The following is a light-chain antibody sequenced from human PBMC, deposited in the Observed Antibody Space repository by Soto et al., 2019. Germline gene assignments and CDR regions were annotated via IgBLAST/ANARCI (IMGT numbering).Light chain of an antibody. CDR2: GAS. J-gene: IGKJ4*01. V-gene: IGKV3-20*01. Sequence: EIVLTQSPGTLSLSPGERATISCRASQSVSSSYLAWYQQRPGQAPRLLIYGASSRATGIPDRVSGSGSGTDFTLTISRLEPEDFAVYYCQQYGSSPLTFGGGAKVEIK. CDR3: QQYGSSPLT. CDR1: QSVSSSY.